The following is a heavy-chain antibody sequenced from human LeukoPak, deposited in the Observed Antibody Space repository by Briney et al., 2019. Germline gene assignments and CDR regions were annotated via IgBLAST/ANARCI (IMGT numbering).Heavy chain of an antibody. D-gene: IGHD6-13*01. Sequence: GGSLRLSCAASGFTFSSYAMHWVRQAPGKGLEWVAFIRFDSTNYYYADFVKGRFTISRDNSQNTLYLQMNSLRVEDTAMYYCAKGLHSSSWNDAFDIWGQGTVVTVSS. CDR1: GFTFSSYA. CDR3: AKGLHSSSWNDAFDI. CDR2: IRFDSTNY. V-gene: IGHV3-30*02. J-gene: IGHJ3*02.